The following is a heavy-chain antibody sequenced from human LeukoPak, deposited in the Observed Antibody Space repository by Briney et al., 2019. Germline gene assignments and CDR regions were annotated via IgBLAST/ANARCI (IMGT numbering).Heavy chain of an antibody. D-gene: IGHD1-1*01. Sequence: ASVTVSCKASGYTFTSYGVSWVRQAPGQGLAGMGWISAYNGNANYVQRLQGRVTLTTGTSTTTAHMELRSLTSDDTAVYYCAREAHTTGADYWGQGTLVTVSS. J-gene: IGHJ4*02. CDR2: ISAYNGNA. V-gene: IGHV1-18*01. CDR1: GYTFTSYG. CDR3: AREAHTTGADY.